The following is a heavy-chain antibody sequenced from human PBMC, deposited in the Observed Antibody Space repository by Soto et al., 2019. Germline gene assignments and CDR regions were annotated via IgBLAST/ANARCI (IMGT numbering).Heavy chain of an antibody. J-gene: IGHJ5*02. V-gene: IGHV4-59*01. D-gene: IGHD3-3*01. CDR3: ARVWTIFGVVQNFDP. Sequence: SETLSLTCTVSGGSISSYYWSWIRQPPGKGLEWIGYIYYSGSTNYNPSLKSRVTISVDTSKNQFSLKLSSVTAADTAVYYCARVWTIFGVVQNFDPWGQGTLVTVSS. CDR1: GGSISSYY. CDR2: IYYSGST.